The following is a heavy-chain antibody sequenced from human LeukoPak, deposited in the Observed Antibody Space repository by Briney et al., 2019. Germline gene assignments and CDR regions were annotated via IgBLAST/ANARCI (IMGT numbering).Heavy chain of an antibody. CDR3: ARSGYSYDSAVYWNFDL. CDR1: GGSISSGSYY. D-gene: IGHD5-18*01. J-gene: IGHJ2*01. CDR2: IYTSGST. V-gene: IGHV4-61*02. Sequence: SQTLSLTCTVSGGSISSGSYYWSWIRQPAGKGLEWIGRIYTSGSTNYNPSLKSRVTISVDTSKNQFSPKLSSVTAADTAVYYCARSGYSYDSAVYWNFDLWGRGTLVTVSS.